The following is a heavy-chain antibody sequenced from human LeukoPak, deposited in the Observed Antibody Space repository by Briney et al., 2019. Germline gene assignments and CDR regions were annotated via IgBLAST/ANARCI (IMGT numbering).Heavy chain of an antibody. Sequence: GGSLRLSCAASGFTFSSYSMNWVRQAPGKGLEWVSSISSSSSYIYYADSVKGRFTISRDNAKNSLYQQMNSLRAEDTAVYYCAREAVTTDAFDIWGQGTMVTVSS. V-gene: IGHV3-21*01. J-gene: IGHJ3*02. CDR3: AREAVTTDAFDI. CDR1: GFTFSSYS. CDR2: ISSSSSYI. D-gene: IGHD4-17*01.